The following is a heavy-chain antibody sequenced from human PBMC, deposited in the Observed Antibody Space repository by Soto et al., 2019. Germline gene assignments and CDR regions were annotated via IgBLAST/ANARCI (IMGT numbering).Heavy chain of an antibody. D-gene: IGHD3-22*01. CDR2: IIPIFGTA. V-gene: IGHV1-69*01. Sequence: QVQLVQSGAEVKKPGSSVKVSCKASGGTFSSYAISWVRQAPGQGLEWMGGIIPIFGTANYAQEFQGRVTITADESTSTEYMQLSSLRSEDTAVYYCARSRVTYYYDRSAFDIWGQGTMVTVSS. J-gene: IGHJ3*02. CDR3: ARSRVTYYYDRSAFDI. CDR1: GGTFSSYA.